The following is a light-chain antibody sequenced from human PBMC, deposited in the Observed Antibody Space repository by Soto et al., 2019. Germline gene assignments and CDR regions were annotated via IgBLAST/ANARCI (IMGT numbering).Light chain of an antibody. V-gene: IGKV3-20*01. CDR3: HQYRSSPPYT. Sequence: EIVLTQSPGTLSLSPGERATLSCRASQSVSNNYIAWYQQKPGQAPRLLIFGSSDRATGIPDRFSGSGSGTDFTLPISRLEPEDFAVYYCHQYRSSPPYTFGQGTNLEI. J-gene: IGKJ2*01. CDR2: GSS. CDR1: QSVSNNY.